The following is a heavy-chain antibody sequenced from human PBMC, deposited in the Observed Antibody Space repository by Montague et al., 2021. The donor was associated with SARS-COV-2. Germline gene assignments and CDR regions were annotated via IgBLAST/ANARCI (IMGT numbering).Heavy chain of an antibody. V-gene: IGHV4-39*01. CDR1: GGSISSSSYY. Sequence: SETLSLTCTVSGGSISSSSYYWGWIRQPPGKGLEWIGSIHYSGSTYYNPSLKSRVTISVDTSKNQFSLKLSSVTAADTAVYYCASPGVYYDSSGLLGFDYWGQGTLVTVSS. J-gene: IGHJ4*02. CDR3: ASPGVYYDSSGLLGFDY. CDR2: IHYSGST. D-gene: IGHD3-22*01.